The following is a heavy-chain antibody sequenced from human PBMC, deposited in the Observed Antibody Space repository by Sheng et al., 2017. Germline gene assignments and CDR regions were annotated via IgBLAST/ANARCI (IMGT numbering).Heavy chain of an antibody. CDR1: GYTFTTYD. V-gene: IGHV1-8*01. CDR3: ARSIRGVTTYYYYYGMDV. CDR2: MDPKSGNT. Sequence: QVQLVQSGAEVKKPVASVKVSCEASGYTFTTYDINWVRQATGQGLEWMGWMDPKSGNTAYAQKFQGRVTMTRNTSISTAYMELSSLRSEDTAVYYCARSIRGVTTYYYYYGMDVWDQGP. J-gene: IGHJ6*02. D-gene: IGHD2-21*02.